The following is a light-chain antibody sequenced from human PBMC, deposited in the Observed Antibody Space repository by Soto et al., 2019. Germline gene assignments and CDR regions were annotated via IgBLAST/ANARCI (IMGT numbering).Light chain of an antibody. CDR3: QQYASSPLLT. V-gene: IGKV3-20*01. J-gene: IGKJ4*01. Sequence: EIVLTQSPCTLSLTQGETATLSCRASQTIGSTYLAWYPQKPGQAPRLLIFGSSNRATGSPVRFSGSGSGTDFTLSISRLEPEDFAVYYCQQYASSPLLTFGGGAK. CDR1: QTIGSTY. CDR2: GSS.